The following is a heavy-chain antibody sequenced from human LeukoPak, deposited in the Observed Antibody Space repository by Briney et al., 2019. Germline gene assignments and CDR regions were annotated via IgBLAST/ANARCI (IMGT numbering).Heavy chain of an antibody. CDR1: GGSISSGSYY. CDR2: IFITGST. CDR3: ARESAAWFDP. Sequence: SETLSLTCSVSGGSISSGSYYWSWIRQPPGKGLEWIGRIFITGSTNYNPSLKSRVTISVDTSKNQISLKLSSVTAADTAVYYCARESAAWFDPWGQGTLVTVSS. V-gene: IGHV4-61*02. J-gene: IGHJ5*02. D-gene: IGHD6-25*01.